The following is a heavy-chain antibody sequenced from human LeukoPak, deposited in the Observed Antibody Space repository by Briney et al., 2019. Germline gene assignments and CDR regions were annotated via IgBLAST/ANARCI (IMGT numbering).Heavy chain of an antibody. Sequence: GSLRPPCTASGFTLRGYSMNLIRQAPGKGLEWVSSFGTRSTSIYHAGSVKGRFAISRDNAKNSLYLQKNSLRAEDTALYYCAREVSEGFDFWGQGTLVTVSS. D-gene: IGHD3-22*01. V-gene: IGHV3-21*01. CDR1: GFTLRGYS. J-gene: IGHJ4*02. CDR3: AREVSEGFDF. CDR2: FGTRSTSI.